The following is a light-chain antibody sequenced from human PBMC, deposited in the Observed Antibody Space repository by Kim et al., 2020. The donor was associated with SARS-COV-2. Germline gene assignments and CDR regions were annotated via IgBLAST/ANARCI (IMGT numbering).Light chain of an antibody. CDR1: SSNIGTNT. CDR3: AAWDDSLNGRV. CDR2: SDN. V-gene: IGLV1-44*01. J-gene: IGLJ3*02. Sequence: QSVLTQPPSASGTPGQRVTISCSGSSSNIGTNTVNWYQQVPGTAPKPLIYSDNRRPSGVPDRFSGSKSGTSASLAISGLQSEDEADYYCAAWDDSLNGRVFGGGTKLTVL.